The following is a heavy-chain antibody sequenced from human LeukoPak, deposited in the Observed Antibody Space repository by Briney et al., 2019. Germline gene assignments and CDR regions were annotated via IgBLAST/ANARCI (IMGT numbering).Heavy chain of an antibody. Sequence: SETLSLTCTVSGGSISSSSYYWGWIRQPPGKGLEWIGTTYYSGSTYYNPSLKSRVTISVNTSKNQFSLKLGSVTAADTAVYYCARQARSNYYDSSGYYSAPASIDYWGQGTLVTVSS. CDR2: TYYSGST. J-gene: IGHJ4*02. CDR3: ARQARSNYYDSSGYYSAPASIDY. D-gene: IGHD3-22*01. V-gene: IGHV4-39*01. CDR1: GGSISSSSYY.